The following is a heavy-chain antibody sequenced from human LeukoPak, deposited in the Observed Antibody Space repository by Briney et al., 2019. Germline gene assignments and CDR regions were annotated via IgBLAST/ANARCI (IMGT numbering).Heavy chain of an antibody. D-gene: IGHD1-1*01. CDR2: IFTIFGTA. V-gene: IGHV1-69*06. CDR3: ARGGTTGTTKSRFDP. J-gene: IGHJ5*02. CDR1: GCTFSSYV. Sequence: SVKVSCKCSGCTFSSYVFSWVRQPPAQGLEWVGGIFTIFGTANYSQKFQGRVTITADKSTSTAYMELSSLRSEDTAGYYCARGGTTGTTKSRFDPWGQGTLVTVSS.